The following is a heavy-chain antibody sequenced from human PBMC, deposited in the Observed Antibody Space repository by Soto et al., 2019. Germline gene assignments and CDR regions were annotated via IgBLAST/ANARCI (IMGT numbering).Heavy chain of an antibody. Sequence: SQTLSLTCALSGDSVSSNSAAWNWIRQSPSRGLEWLGRTYYRSKWYNDYAVSVKSRITINPDTSKNQFSLQLNSVAPEDTAVYYCARGAMVRGIINYYFDYWGQGTLVTVSS. CDR1: GDSVSSNSAA. CDR3: ARGAMVRGIINYYFDY. CDR2: TYYRSKWYN. J-gene: IGHJ4*02. D-gene: IGHD3-10*01. V-gene: IGHV6-1*01.